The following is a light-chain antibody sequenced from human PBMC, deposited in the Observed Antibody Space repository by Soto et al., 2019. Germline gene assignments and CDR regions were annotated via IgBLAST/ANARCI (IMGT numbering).Light chain of an antibody. J-gene: IGKJ1*01. CDR3: QQSYNSPQT. CDR2: AAS. Sequence: EIPITESPSALSASVGDEGTISCRASQTIMTYLNWYQLKPGKPPRLLIYAASSLQSGVPSRFSGSGSGTDFTLTISSLQPEDFATYSCQQSYNSPQTFGRGTKVDIK. CDR1: QTIMTY. V-gene: IGKV1-39*01.